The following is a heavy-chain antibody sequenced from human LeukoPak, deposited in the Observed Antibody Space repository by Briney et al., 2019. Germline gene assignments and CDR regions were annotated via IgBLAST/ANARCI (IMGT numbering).Heavy chain of an antibody. V-gene: IGHV4-39*07. D-gene: IGHD2-15*01. Sequence: ASETLSLTCTVSGGSISSSSYYWGWIRQPPGKGLEWIGSIYYSGSTYYNPSLKSRVTMSVDTSKNQFSLKLSSVTAADTAVYYCARARWWPSVIDYWGQGTLVTVSS. CDR1: GGSISSSSYY. J-gene: IGHJ4*02. CDR2: IYYSGST. CDR3: ARARWWPSVIDY.